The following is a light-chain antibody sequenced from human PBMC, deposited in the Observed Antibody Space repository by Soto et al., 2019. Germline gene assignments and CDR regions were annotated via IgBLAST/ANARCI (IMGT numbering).Light chain of an antibody. CDR1: SSDVGGYNY. J-gene: IGLJ1*01. V-gene: IGLV2-11*01. CDR3: CSYXGSYTHV. CDR2: DVS. Sequence: QSALTQPRSVSGSPGQSVTIXCTGXSSDVGGYNYVSWYQQHPGKAPKLMIYDVSKRPSGVPDRFSGSKSGNTASLTISGLQAEDEADYCCSYXGSYTHVFGTGTKVTVL.